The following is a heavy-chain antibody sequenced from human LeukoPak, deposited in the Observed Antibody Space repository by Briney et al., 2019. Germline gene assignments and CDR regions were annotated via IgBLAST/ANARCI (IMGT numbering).Heavy chain of an antibody. J-gene: IGHJ4*02. Sequence: GASVKVSCKASGYTFTSYGISWVRQAPGQGLERMGWISAYNGNTNYAQKLQGRVTMTTDTSTSTAYMELRSLRSDDTAVYYCARDRNYDYVWGSYRYFDYWGQGTLVTVSS. D-gene: IGHD3-16*02. CDR1: GYTFTSYG. V-gene: IGHV1-18*01. CDR3: ARDRNYDYVWGSYRYFDY. CDR2: ISAYNGNT.